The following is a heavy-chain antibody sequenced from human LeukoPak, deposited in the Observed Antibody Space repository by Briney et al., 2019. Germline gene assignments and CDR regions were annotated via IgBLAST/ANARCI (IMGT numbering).Heavy chain of an antibody. CDR1: SGSIISCSCY. Sequence: SETLSLTCTVSSGSIISCSCYWGWIRQPPGKGLEWIGNVYSSGSTYYNPSLKSRVTISLDTSKNQFSLKLNSVTAADTAVYYCARERVRGRAFDIWGQGTMVTVSS. J-gene: IGHJ3*02. CDR3: ARERVRGRAFDI. V-gene: IGHV4-39*07. CDR2: VYSSGST. D-gene: IGHD3-10*01.